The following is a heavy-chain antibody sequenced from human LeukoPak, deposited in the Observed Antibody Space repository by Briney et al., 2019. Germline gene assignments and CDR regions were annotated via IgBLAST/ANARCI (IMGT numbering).Heavy chain of an antibody. Sequence: GGSLRLSCAASGFTFSSYGMYWVRQAPGKGLEWVAFIRYDGSNKYYADSVKGRFTVSRDNSKNTLYLQMKSLRAEDTAAYYCAKDSMMYGSGSSPEYFQHWGQGTLVTVSS. CDR1: GFTFSSYG. CDR3: AKDSMMYGSGSSPEYFQH. CDR2: IRYDGSNK. D-gene: IGHD3-10*01. V-gene: IGHV3-30*02. J-gene: IGHJ1*01.